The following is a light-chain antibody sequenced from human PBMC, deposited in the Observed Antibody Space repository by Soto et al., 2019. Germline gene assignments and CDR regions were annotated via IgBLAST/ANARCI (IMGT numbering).Light chain of an antibody. CDR1: SSDVGGYNY. V-gene: IGLV2-14*01. J-gene: IGLJ2*01. Sequence: QSALTQPASVSGSPVQSITIACTGTSSDVGGYNYVSWYQQHPGKAPNLIIFDVSNRPSGVSNRFSGSKYGNSASLTISGLQAEDEADYYCSSYTGSNTPVVFGGGTKLTVL. CDR3: SSYTGSNTPVV. CDR2: DVS.